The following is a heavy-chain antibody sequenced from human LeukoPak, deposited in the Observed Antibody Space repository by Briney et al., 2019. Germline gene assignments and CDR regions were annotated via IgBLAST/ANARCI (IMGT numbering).Heavy chain of an antibody. CDR1: GFPFSSYS. Sequence: GGSLRLSCAASGFPFSSYSMNWVRQAPGKGLEWVSSIGSTPGHIYYADSVRGRFTISRDNAKNSLYLQMNSLRAEDTAVYYCARAGPSSSWHQFDYWGQGTLVTVSS. CDR3: ARAGPSSSWHQFDY. J-gene: IGHJ4*02. V-gene: IGHV3-21*01. CDR2: IGSTPGHI. D-gene: IGHD6-13*01.